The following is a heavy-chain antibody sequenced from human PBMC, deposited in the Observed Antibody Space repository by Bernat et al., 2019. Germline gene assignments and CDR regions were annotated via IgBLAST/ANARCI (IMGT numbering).Heavy chain of an antibody. CDR3: ARVKGGPGNIVATMAIGPEAY. CDR1: GGTFSSYA. D-gene: IGHD5-12*01. CDR2: IIPIFGIA. Sequence: QVQLVQSGAEVKKPGSSVKVSCKASGGTFSSYAISWVRQAPGQGLEWMGGIIPIFGIANYAQKFQGRVTITADKSTSTAYMELSSLRSEDTAVYYCARVKGGPGNIVATMAIGPEAYWGQGTLVTVSS. J-gene: IGHJ4*02. V-gene: IGHV1-69*17.